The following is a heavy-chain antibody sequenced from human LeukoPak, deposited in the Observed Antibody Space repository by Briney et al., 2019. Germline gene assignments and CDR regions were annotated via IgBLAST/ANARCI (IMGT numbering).Heavy chain of an antibody. Sequence: PGGSLRLSCAASGFTFSSHGMNWVRQAPGKGLEWVSAISGSGGSTYYADSVKGRFTISRDNSKNTLYLQMNRLRSDDTAVYYCARGGKYGCSGGSCYADSWGQGTLVTVSS. CDR3: ARGGKYGCSGGSCYADS. D-gene: IGHD2-15*01. CDR1: GFTFSSHG. V-gene: IGHV3-23*01. CDR2: ISGSGGST. J-gene: IGHJ5*01.